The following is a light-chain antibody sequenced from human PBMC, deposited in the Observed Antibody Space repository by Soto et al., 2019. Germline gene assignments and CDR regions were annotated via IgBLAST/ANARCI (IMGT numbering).Light chain of an antibody. Sequence: DIQMTQFPSTLSASVGDRVTITCRASQSIRSWLAWYQQKPGKAPKLLIYDGSSLQSGVPSGFSGSGSGTEFTLTINSLQPVDFATYYCQQYSAYPYTFGQGTKVETK. J-gene: IGKJ2*01. CDR2: DGS. CDR3: QQYSAYPYT. V-gene: IGKV1-5*01. CDR1: QSIRSW.